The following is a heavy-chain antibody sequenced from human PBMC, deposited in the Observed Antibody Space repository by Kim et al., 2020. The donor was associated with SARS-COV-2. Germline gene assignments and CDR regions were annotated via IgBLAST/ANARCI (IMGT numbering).Heavy chain of an antibody. Sequence: SETLSLTCTVSGGSISSSTYYWGWIRQPPGKGLEWIGNIYYSGSTHYNPSLKSRVTIFVDTSKNQFSLKLGSVTAADTAVYYCARHRLSYSSGWLGGDYWGRGTLGTVSS. V-gene: IGHV4-39*01. J-gene: IGHJ4*02. CDR3: ARHRLSYSSGWLGGDY. D-gene: IGHD6-19*01. CDR2: IYYSGST. CDR1: GGSISSSTYY.